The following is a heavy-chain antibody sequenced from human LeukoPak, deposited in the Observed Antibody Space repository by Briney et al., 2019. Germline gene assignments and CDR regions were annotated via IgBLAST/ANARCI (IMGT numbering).Heavy chain of an antibody. CDR2: IYYSGST. D-gene: IGHD5-18*01. CDR1: GGSISSYY. CDR3: ASCERGYSYGYDYYYYMDV. Sequence: PSETLSLTCTVSGGSISSYYWSWIRQPPGKGLEWIGYIYYSGSTNYNPSLKSRVTISVDTSKNQFSLKLSPVTAADTAVYYCASCERGYSYGYDYYYYMDVWGKGTTVTVSS. J-gene: IGHJ6*03. V-gene: IGHV4-59*01.